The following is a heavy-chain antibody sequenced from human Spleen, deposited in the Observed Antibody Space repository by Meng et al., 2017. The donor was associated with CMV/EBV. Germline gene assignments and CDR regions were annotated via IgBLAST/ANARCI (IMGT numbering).Heavy chain of an antibody. CDR1: GLTFSDYA. V-gene: IGHV3-9*01. CDR3: AKGGGYSGYDSGLLDY. Sequence: SLKISCAASGLTFSDYAMHWVRQTPGKGLQWVSGVSWNSVIITYADSVKGRFTISRDNAKNSLYLQMNSLRAEDTALYYCAKGGGYSGYDSGLLDYWGQGTLVTVSS. J-gene: IGHJ4*02. D-gene: IGHD5-12*01. CDR2: VSWNSVII.